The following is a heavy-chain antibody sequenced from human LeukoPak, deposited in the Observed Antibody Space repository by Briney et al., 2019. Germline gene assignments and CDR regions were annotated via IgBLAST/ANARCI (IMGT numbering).Heavy chain of an antibody. CDR1: GGSLSGYY. D-gene: IGHD4-17*01. CDR2: INHSGST. Sequence: TPSETLSLTCAVYGGSLSGYYWSWIRQPPGKGLEWIGEINHSGSTNYNPSLKSRVTISVDTSKNQFSLKLSSVTAADTAVYYCARGVTVTTADYYYYGMDVWGQGTTVTVSS. J-gene: IGHJ6*02. V-gene: IGHV4-34*01. CDR3: ARGVTVTTADYYYYGMDV.